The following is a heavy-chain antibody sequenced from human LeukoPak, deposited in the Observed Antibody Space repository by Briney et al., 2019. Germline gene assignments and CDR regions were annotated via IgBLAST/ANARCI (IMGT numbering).Heavy chain of an antibody. CDR1: GGTFSSYA. V-gene: IGHV1-69*13. J-gene: IGHJ6*02. CDR2: IIPIFGAA. Sequence: GASVKVSCKASGGTFSSYAISWVRQAPGQGLEWMGGIIPIFGAANYAQKFRGRVTITADESTSTAYMELSSLRSEDTAVYYCARDWQQLASDYYYYGMDVWGQGTTVTVSS. CDR3: ARDWQQLASDYYYYGMDV. D-gene: IGHD6-13*01.